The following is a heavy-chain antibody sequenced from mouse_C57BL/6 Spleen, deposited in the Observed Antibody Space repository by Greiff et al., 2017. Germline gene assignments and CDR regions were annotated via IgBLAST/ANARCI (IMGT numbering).Heavy chain of an antibody. CDR2: ISSGGDYI. J-gene: IGHJ4*01. V-gene: IGHV5-9-1*02. CDR1: GFTFSSYA. Sequence: EVNLVESGEGLVKPGGSLKLSCAASGFTFSSYAMSWVRQTPEKRLEWVAYISSGGDYIYYADTVKGRFTISRDNARNPLYLQMSSLKSEDTAMYYCTSPIYDGYYRYAMDYWGQGTSVTVSS. D-gene: IGHD2-3*01. CDR3: TSPIYDGYYRYAMDY.